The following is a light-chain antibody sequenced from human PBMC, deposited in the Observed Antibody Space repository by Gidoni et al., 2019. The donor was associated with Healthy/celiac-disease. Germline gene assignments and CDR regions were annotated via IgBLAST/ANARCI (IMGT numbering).Light chain of an antibody. V-gene: IGKV3-11*01. Sequence: EIVLTQSPATLSLSPGERAPLSCRASQSVSSYLAWYQQKPGQAPRLLIYDASNRATGIPARFRGSGSGTDFTLTIRSLEPEDFAVYYCQQRSNWPTFGPGTKVDIK. CDR3: QQRSNWPT. CDR2: DAS. J-gene: IGKJ3*01. CDR1: QSVSSY.